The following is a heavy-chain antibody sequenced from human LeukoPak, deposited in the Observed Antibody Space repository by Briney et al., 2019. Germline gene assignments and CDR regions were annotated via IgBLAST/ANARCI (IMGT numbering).Heavy chain of an antibody. J-gene: IGHJ1*01. CDR2: IHPNSGDT. CDR3: ARLATVPG. CDR1: GYTFTGYY. Sequence: ASVRVSCKASGYTFTGYYLHWVRQAPGQGLEWMGWIHPNSGDTNFAQRFQGRVTMTRDTSISTAYMELTSLRSDDTAVYYCARLATVPGWGQGTLVTVSS. D-gene: IGHD6-19*01. V-gene: IGHV1-2*02.